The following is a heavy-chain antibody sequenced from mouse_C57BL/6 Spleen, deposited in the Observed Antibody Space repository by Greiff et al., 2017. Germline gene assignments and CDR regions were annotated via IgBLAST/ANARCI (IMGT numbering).Heavy chain of an antibody. CDR1: GYTFPSYW. CDR2: IHPSDSDT. CDR3: ASPLYYDYPNV. J-gene: IGHJ1*03. Sequence: QVQLQQPGAELVKPGASVKVSCKASGYTFPSYWMHWVKQRPGQGLEWIGRIHPSDSDTNYNQKFKGKATLTVDKSSSTAYMQLSSLTSEDSAVYYCASPLYYDYPNVGGKGTTVTVSS. D-gene: IGHD2-4*01. V-gene: IGHV1-74*01.